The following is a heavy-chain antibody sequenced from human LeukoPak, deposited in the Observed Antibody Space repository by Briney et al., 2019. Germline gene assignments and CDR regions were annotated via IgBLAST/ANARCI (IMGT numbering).Heavy chain of an antibody. CDR2: ISGSGGST. V-gene: IGHV3-23*01. CDR1: GFTFSSYW. CDR3: AKDSGRLAALVRGVIPRNY. Sequence: PGGSLRVSCAASGFTFSSYWMHWVRQAPWKGLEWVSAISGSGGSTYYADSVKGRFTISRDNSKNTLFLQMNSLTVDDTAVYYCAKDSGRLAALVRGVIPRNYWGQGALVSVSS. D-gene: IGHD3-10*01. J-gene: IGHJ4*02.